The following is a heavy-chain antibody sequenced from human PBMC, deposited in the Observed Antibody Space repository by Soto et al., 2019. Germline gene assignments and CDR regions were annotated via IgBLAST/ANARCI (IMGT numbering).Heavy chain of an antibody. J-gene: IGHJ4*02. D-gene: IGHD2-15*01. CDR2: IRSKANSYAT. Sequence: EVQLVESGGGLVQPGGSLKLSCAASGFTFSGSAMHWVRQASGKGLEWVGRIRSKANSYATAYAASVKGRFTISRDDSKNTAYLQMNSLKTEDTAVYYCTRPARGGTNYWGQGTLVTVSS. CDR1: GFTFSGSA. CDR3: TRPARGGTNY. V-gene: IGHV3-73*02.